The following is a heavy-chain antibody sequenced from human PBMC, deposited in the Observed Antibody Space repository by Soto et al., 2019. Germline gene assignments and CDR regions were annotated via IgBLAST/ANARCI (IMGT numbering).Heavy chain of an antibody. CDR1: GYTFTSYS. D-gene: IGHD1-26*01. Sequence: QVQLVQSGAEVKEPGASVKVSCKASGYTFTSYSFSWVRQAPGQGLEWMGWLSVYNGYTNSAQKVQGRVTMTTDTSSSIAYMELRSLRPDDTAVCYCARGGRYYPYYFDYWGQGTLITVSS. CDR3: ARGGRYYPYYFDY. CDR2: LSVYNGYT. J-gene: IGHJ4*02. V-gene: IGHV1-18*01.